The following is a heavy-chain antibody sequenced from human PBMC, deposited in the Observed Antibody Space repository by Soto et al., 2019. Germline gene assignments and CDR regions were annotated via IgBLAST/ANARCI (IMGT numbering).Heavy chain of an antibody. J-gene: IGHJ6*02. Sequence: QGQLVQSGAEVKKPGASVKVSCKASGYTFTGNYIHWVRQAPGQGLEWVGWINPNSGDTKYAQKFQGRVTMTRDTSINTAKMELSTLRSDDTAVYSCARAGLAAAYSGEYAMDVWGQGTTVTVSS. CDR3: ARAGLAAAYSGEYAMDV. CDR1: GYTFTGNY. CDR2: INPNSGDT. D-gene: IGHD6-13*01. V-gene: IGHV1-2*02.